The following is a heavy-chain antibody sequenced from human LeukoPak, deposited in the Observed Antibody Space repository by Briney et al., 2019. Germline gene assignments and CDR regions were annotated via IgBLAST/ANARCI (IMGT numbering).Heavy chain of an antibody. V-gene: IGHV3-30*02. Sequence: PGGALRLSCSASRFSFRYFVRHWVRQAPGEGLEWVSFINFDGSEEFYADSVKDRFTISRDNSKNTLFLQMNGLSPEDTAMYYCAKDDPPSNSYGYFDYWGQGTLLTVSS. CDR2: INFDGSEE. D-gene: IGHD2-2*01. CDR3: AKDDPPSNSYGYFDY. CDR1: RFSFRYFV. J-gene: IGHJ4*01.